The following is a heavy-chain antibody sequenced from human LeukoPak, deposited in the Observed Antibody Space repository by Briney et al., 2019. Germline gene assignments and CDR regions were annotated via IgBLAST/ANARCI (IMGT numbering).Heavy chain of an antibody. CDR2: IIPIFGTA. CDR1: GYTFTGYY. CDR3: ARLDSGLDY. V-gene: IGHV1-69*13. D-gene: IGHD3-10*01. Sequence: SVKVSCKASGYTFTGYYMHWVRQAPGQGLEWMGGIIPIFGTANYAQKFQGRVTITADESTSTAYMELSSLRSEDTAVYYCARLDSGLDYWGQGTLVTVSS. J-gene: IGHJ4*02.